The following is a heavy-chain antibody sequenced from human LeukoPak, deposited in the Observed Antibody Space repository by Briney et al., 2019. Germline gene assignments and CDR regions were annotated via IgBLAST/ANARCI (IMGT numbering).Heavy chain of an antibody. CDR2: ISAYNGNI. CDR3: ARDHSGTQCLVMDPRTNWFDP. Sequence: ASVRVSCKASGYTFTSYGISWVRQAPGQGLEWMGWISAYNGNINYAQKLQGRVTMTTDTSTSTAYMELRSLRSDDTAVYYCARDHSGTQCLVMDPRTNWFDPWGQGTLVTVSS. J-gene: IGHJ5*02. V-gene: IGHV1-18*01. CDR1: GYTFTSYG. D-gene: IGHD6-19*01.